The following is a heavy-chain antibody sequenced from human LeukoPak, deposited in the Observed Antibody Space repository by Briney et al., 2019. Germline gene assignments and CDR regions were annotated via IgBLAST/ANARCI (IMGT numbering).Heavy chain of an antibody. CDR3: ARGLNGDYVVPFDY. V-gene: IGHV1-69*13. CDR2: IIPIFGTA. D-gene: IGHD4-17*01. Sequence: SVKVSCKASGGTFSSYAISWVRQAPGQGLEWMGGIIPIFGTANYAQKFQGRVTITADESTSTAYMELSSLRSEDTAVYYCARGLNGDYVVPFDYWGQGTLVTVSS. CDR1: GGTFSSYA. J-gene: IGHJ4*02.